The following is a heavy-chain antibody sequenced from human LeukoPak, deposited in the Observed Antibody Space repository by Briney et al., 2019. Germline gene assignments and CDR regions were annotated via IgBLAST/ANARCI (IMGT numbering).Heavy chain of an antibody. CDR2: IRYDGSNK. V-gene: IGHV3-30*02. J-gene: IGHJ6*01. D-gene: IGHD3-3*01. CDR1: GFTFSSYG. CDR3: AKSAADQYYDFWSGHANFDYGV. Sequence: GGSLRLSCAASGFTFSSYGMHWVRQAPGKGLEWVAFIRYDGSNKYYADSVKGRFTISRDNSKNTLYLQMNSLRAEDTAVYYGAKSAADQYYDFWSGHANFDYGVWGPGTTVTV.